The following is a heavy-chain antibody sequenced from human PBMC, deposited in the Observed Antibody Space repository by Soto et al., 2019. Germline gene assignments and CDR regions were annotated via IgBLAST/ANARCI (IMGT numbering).Heavy chain of an antibody. V-gene: IGHV1-2*02. Sequence: ASVKVSCKASGYTFTGYYMHWVRQAPGQGLEWMGWINPNSGGTNYAQKFQGRVTMTRDTSISTAYMELSRLRSDDTAVYYCARERWIRNPGHLDPWGQGTLVTFSS. CDR2: INPNSGGT. CDR3: ARERWIRNPGHLDP. J-gene: IGHJ5*02. D-gene: IGHD5-18*01. CDR1: GYTFTGYY.